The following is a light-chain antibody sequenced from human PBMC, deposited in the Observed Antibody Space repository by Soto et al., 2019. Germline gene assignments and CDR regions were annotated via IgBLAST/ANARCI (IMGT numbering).Light chain of an antibody. Sequence: EIVLTQSPGTLSLSPGERATLSCRASQSVSSSYLAWYQQKPGQAPRLLIYGTSSRPTGIPDRFSGSGSGTDFTLTISRLEPEDFALYYCQQYGSSVFTFGPGTKVDIK. CDR2: GTS. CDR1: QSVSSSY. J-gene: IGKJ3*01. CDR3: QQYGSSVFT. V-gene: IGKV3-20*01.